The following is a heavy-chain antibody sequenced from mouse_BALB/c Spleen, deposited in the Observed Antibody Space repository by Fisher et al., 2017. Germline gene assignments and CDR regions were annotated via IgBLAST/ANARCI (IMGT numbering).Heavy chain of an antibody. V-gene: IGHV1-69*02. J-gene: IGHJ4*01. Sequence: KFKGKATLTVDESSSTAYMQLSSLTSEDSAVYYCARSGYYGSEPYYYAMDYWGQGTSVTVSS. CDR3: ARSGYYGSEPYYYAMDY. D-gene: IGHD1-1*01.